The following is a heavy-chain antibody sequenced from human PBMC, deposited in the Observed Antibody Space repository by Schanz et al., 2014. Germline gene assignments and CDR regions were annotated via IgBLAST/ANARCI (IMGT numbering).Heavy chain of an antibody. V-gene: IGHV3-33*01. J-gene: IGHJ5*02. D-gene: IGHD3-16*01. Sequence: QVQVVESGGGVVQPGRSLRLSCVASGFTFNNYGMHWVRQAPGKGLGWVAVIWHDGSGKYYADSVKGRFTISRDNANNSLFLRMNSLRAEDTAVYYCASDYNYFETEAPWGQGTLVTDSS. CDR3: ASDYNYFETEAP. CDR1: GFTFNNYG. CDR2: IWHDGSGK.